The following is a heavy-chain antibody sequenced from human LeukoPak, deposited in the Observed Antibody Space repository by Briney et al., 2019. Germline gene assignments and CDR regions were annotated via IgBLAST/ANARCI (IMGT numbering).Heavy chain of an antibody. CDR3: ARAVPAAIPELNWFDP. Sequence: SETLSLTCTVSGGSISSYYWNWMRQPPGKGLEWIGYIYYSGSTNYNPSLNSRVTISVDTSKNQFSLKLSSVTAADTAVYYCARAVPAAIPELNWFDPWSQGTLVTVSS. CDR1: GGSISSYY. CDR2: IYYSGST. V-gene: IGHV4-59*01. D-gene: IGHD2-2*02. J-gene: IGHJ5*02.